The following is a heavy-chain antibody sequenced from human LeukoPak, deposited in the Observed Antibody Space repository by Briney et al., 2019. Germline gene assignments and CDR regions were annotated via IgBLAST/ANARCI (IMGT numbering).Heavy chain of an antibody. V-gene: IGHV4-34*01. D-gene: IGHD6-19*01. CDR2: INHSGST. Sequence: SETLSPTCAVYGETFIHNFWTWIRQPPGKGLEWIGQINHSGSTYYNPSLKSRVTILVDTSKNQFSLKLTSVTAADTAVYYCARAMPYFYGSIAVPGTIDYWGQGILVTVSS. J-gene: IGHJ4*02. CDR3: ARAMPYFYGSIAVPGTIDY. CDR1: GETFIHNF.